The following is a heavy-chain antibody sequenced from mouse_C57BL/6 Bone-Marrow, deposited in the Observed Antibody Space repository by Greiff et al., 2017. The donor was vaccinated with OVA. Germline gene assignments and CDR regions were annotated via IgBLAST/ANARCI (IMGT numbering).Heavy chain of an antibody. D-gene: IGHD2-3*01. CDR3: ARWGLLAWFAY. J-gene: IGHJ3*01. Sequence: QVHVKQPGAELVKPGASVKMSCKASGYTFTSYWITWVKQRPGQGLEWIGDIYPGSGSTNYNEKFKSKATLTVDTSSSTAYMQLSSLTSEDSAVYYCARWGLLAWFAYWGQGTLVTVSA. CDR1: GYTFTSYW. V-gene: IGHV1-55*01. CDR2: IYPGSGST.